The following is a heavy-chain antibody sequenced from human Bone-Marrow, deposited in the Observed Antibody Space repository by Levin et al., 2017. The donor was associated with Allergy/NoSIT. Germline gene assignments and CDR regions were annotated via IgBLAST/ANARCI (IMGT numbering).Heavy chain of an antibody. CDR2: IIPILGIA. CDR1: GGTFSSYA. D-gene: IGHD3-10*01. J-gene: IGHJ6*03. CDR3: ARGTYYYGSGSYPDYYYYYMDV. V-gene: IGHV1-69*04. Sequence: SVKVSCKASGGTFSSYAISWVRQAPGQGLEWMGRIIPILGIANYAQKFQGRVTITADKSTSTAYMELSSLRSEDTAVYYCARGTYYYGSGSYPDYYYYYMDVWGKGTTVTVSS.